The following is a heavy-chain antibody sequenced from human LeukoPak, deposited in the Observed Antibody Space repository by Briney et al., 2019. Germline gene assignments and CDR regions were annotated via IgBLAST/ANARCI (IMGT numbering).Heavy chain of an antibody. V-gene: IGHV3-33*01. CDR3: ARARTNYYGSGSYHWVWFDP. J-gene: IGHJ5*02. D-gene: IGHD3-10*01. CDR1: GFTFSSYG. Sequence: GGSLRLSCAASGFTFSSYGMHWVRQAPGKGLEWVAVIWYDGSNKYYADSVKGRFSISRDNSKNTLYLQMNSLRAEDTAVYYCARARTNYYGSGSYHWVWFDPWGQGTLVTVSS. CDR2: IWYDGSNK.